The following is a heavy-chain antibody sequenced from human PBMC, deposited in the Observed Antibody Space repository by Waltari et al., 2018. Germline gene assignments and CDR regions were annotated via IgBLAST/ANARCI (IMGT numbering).Heavy chain of an antibody. CDR3: AHDYGDSGRTY. CDR1: GFSFSVSW. J-gene: IGHJ4*02. Sequence: EVQLVESGVGLVQSGGSLRVLCDARGFSFSVSWMSWVRQAPGKGLEWVANINEDASVKYYVDSVKGRFTISRDNAKNSLYLQMNSLRVEDTAVYFCAHDYGDSGRTYWGQGTLVTVSS. CDR2: INEDASVK. V-gene: IGHV3-7*01. D-gene: IGHD4-17*01.